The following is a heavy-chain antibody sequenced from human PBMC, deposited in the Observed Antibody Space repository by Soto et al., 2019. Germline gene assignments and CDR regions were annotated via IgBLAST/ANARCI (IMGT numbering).Heavy chain of an antibody. CDR1: GYSFTSYG. CDR3: ARVVLEWLPTSGFDH. D-gene: IGHD3-3*01. Sequence: QIQLVQSGAEVKKPGASVKVSCKASGYSFTSYGITWVRQAPGQGPEWLGWITAENGNTNYAQKCQGRATMTTDTSTNTAHVELRGLRSDDTAVYYCARVVLEWLPTSGFDHWVQGPLVTVCS. V-gene: IGHV1-18*04. J-gene: IGHJ4*02. CDR2: ITAENGNT.